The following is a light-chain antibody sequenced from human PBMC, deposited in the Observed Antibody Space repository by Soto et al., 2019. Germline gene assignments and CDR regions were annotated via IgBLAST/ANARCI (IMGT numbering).Light chain of an antibody. Sequence: EIVMTPTPANLSVSPGERTTLSSRASQSVSSNLAWYQQKPGQAPRLLIYGASTRATGIPARFSGSGSGTEFTLTISSLQSEDFAVYYCQQYNNWPRTFGQGTKVDTK. CDR2: GAS. J-gene: IGKJ1*01. CDR3: QQYNNWPRT. CDR1: QSVSSN. V-gene: IGKV3-15*01.